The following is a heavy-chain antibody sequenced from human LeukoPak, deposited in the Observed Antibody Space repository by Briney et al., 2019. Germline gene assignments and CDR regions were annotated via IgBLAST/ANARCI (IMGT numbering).Heavy chain of an antibody. Sequence: GGSLRLFCAASGFTISNNYMNWVRQTPGKGLEWVSIIYSGGSTYYEESVKGILTISRDNSKNTLYLQMNSLRAEDTAVYYCARRPYTNNHYYYAMDAWGQGTTVTVSS. D-gene: IGHD4-11*01. CDR3: ARRPYTNNHYYYAMDA. CDR2: IYSGGST. CDR1: GFTISNNY. V-gene: IGHV3-66*01. J-gene: IGHJ6*02.